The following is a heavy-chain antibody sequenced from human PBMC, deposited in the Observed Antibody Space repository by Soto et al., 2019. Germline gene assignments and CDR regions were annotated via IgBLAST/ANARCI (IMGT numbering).Heavy chain of an antibody. J-gene: IGHJ4*02. V-gene: IGHV4-30-2*01. CDR2: IYHSGST. Sequence: QLQLQESGSGLVKPSQTLSLTCAVSGGSISSGGYSWSWIRQPPGKGLEWIGYIYHSGSTYYNPSLKVRVTRSVGRSKNQFSLKLSSVTAAVTALYYCARGGVDYYDSSGYYFSPYYFVYWGQGTLVTASS. CDR1: GGSISSGGYS. D-gene: IGHD3-22*01. CDR3: ARGGVDYYDSSGYYFSPYYFVY.